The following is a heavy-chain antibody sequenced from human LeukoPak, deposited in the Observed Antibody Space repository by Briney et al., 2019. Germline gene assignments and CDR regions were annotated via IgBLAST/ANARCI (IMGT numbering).Heavy chain of an antibody. CDR3: SRDNDCSGGSCFDY. J-gene: IGHJ4*02. CDR1: GFTFSTYT. CDR2: ISSSGSTL. D-gene: IGHD2-15*01. Sequence: PGGSLRLSCAASGFTFSTYTMNWVRQAPGQGLECVSYISSSGSTLYYADSVKGRFTISRDNAQNSLYLQMNSLRAEDTAVYYCSRDNDCSGGSCFDYWGQGTLVTVSS. V-gene: IGHV3-48*04.